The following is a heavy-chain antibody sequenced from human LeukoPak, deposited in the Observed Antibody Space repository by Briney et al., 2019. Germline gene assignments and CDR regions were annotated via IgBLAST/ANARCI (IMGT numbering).Heavy chain of an antibody. Sequence: ASVKVSCKASGYTFTSYGISWVRQAPGQGLEWMGWISAYNGNTNYAQKFQGRVTMTTDTSTSTAYMELRSLRSDDTAVYYCASTLSGYCSSTSCYGNWSDPWGQGTLVTVSS. CDR2: ISAYNGNT. CDR3: ASTLSGYCSSTSCYGNWSDP. CDR1: GYTFTSYG. D-gene: IGHD2-2*01. V-gene: IGHV1-18*01. J-gene: IGHJ5*02.